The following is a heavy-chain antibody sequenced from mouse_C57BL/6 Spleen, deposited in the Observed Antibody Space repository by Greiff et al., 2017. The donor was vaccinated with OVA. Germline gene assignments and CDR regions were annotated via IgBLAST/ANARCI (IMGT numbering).Heavy chain of an antibody. CDR2: INPNNGGT. CDR3: ARGYGSSYVGGYFDV. CDR1: GYTFTDYN. Sequence: EVQLQQSGPELVKPGASVKIPCKASGYTFTDYNMDWVKQSHGKSLEWIGDINPNNGGTIYNQKFKGKATLTVDKSSSTAYMELRSLTSEDTAVYYCARGYGSSYVGGYFDVWGTGTTVTVSS. V-gene: IGHV1-18*01. J-gene: IGHJ1*03. D-gene: IGHD1-1*01.